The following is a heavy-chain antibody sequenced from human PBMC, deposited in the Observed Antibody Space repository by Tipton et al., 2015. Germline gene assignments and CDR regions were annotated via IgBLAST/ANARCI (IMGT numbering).Heavy chain of an antibody. J-gene: IGHJ4*02. CDR1: AYSISSDYY. D-gene: IGHD2-2*01. CDR3: ARQHCYSTTCYAEFYYFDY. V-gene: IGHV4-38-2*01. CDR2: ISHSGNT. Sequence: LRLSCAVSAYSISSDYYWGWIRQPPGKGLEWIGSISHSGNTYYNPSLKSRVTMSRDTSKNQFSLKLSSVTAADTAVYYCARQHCYSTTCYAEFYYFDYWGQGSLVTVSS.